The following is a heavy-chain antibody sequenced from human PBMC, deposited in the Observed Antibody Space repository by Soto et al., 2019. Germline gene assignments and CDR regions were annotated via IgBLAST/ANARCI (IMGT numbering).Heavy chain of an antibody. V-gene: IGHV3-30*18. CDR2: ISYHGSDK. Sequence: QEQLVESGGGVVQPGRSLRLSCAASGFTFSNYGMHWVRQAPGKGLEWVAVISYHGSDKYYADSVKGRFTISRDNSKNTLYLQMDSLRAEDTAVYYCAKDHLTTTVTTVGYWGQGTLVTVSS. J-gene: IGHJ4*02. D-gene: IGHD4-17*01. CDR1: GFTFSNYG. CDR3: AKDHLTTTVTTVGY.